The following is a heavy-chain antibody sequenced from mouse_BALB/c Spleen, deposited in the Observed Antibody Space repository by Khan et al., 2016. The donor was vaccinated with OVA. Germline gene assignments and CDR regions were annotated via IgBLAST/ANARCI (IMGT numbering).Heavy chain of an antibody. Sequence: QVQLKQSGAKLARPGASVKLSCKASGYTFPDYYINWMKQRTGQGLEWIGEIYPGSGNIYYNEKFKGQATLTAVKSSSTAYMQLSSMTTEDSAVDFCAREWASWFPYWGQGTLVTVSA. CDR3: AREWASWFPY. CDR1: GYTFPDYY. J-gene: IGHJ3*01. V-gene: IGHV1-77*01. CDR2: IYPGSGNI.